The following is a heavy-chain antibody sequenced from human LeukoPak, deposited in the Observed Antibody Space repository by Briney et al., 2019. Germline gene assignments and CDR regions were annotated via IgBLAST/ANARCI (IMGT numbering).Heavy chain of an antibody. J-gene: IGHJ4*02. Sequence: GGSLRLSCAASGFTFSSYGMHWVRQAPGKGLEWVANIKQDGSEKYYVDSVKGRFTISRDNAKNSLYLQMNSLRAEDTAVYYCAKDHSEIAAAGTFFDYWGQGTLVTVSS. CDR2: IKQDGSEK. CDR1: GFTFSSYG. V-gene: IGHV3-7*01. CDR3: AKDHSEIAAAGTFFDY. D-gene: IGHD6-13*01.